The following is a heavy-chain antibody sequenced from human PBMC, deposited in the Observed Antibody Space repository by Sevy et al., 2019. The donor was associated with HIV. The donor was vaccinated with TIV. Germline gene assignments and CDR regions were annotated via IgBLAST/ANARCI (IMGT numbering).Heavy chain of an antibody. Sequence: ASVKVSCKASGGTFSSYAISWVRQAPGQGLEWMGGIIPIFGTANYAQKFQGRVTITADESTSTAYMELSSLRSEDTAVYYCARVVFGAVPGTSAFDNWGQGTMVTVSS. CDR2: IIPIFGTA. D-gene: IGHD6-19*01. CDR1: GGTFSSYA. CDR3: ARVVFGAVPGTSAFDN. V-gene: IGHV1-69*13. J-gene: IGHJ3*02.